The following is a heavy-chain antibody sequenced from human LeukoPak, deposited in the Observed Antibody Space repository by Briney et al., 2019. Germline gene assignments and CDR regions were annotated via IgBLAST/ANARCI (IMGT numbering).Heavy chain of an antibody. CDR2: ISSSSNYI. CDR1: GFIFSSYN. D-gene: IGHD1-1*01. V-gene: IGHV3-21*01. J-gene: IGHJ3*01. CDR3: ARDGYNSANGIDV. Sequence: GGSLRLSCAASGFIFSSYNMNWVRQAPGKGLEWVSSISSSSNYIYYADSVKGRFTISRDNAKSTLSLQMNSLSADDTAVYYCARDGYNSANGIDVWGQGTMVTVSS.